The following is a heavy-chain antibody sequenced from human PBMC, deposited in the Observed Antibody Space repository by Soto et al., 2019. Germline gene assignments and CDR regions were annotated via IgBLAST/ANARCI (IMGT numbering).Heavy chain of an antibody. J-gene: IGHJ3*02. CDR1: GFTFSSYV. Sequence: GGSLRLSCVASGFTFSSYVIHWVRQAPGKGLEWVALISTDGTEKHYPGSVRGRFTISRDNSKNTLYLQMNSLRAEDTAVYYCAKIGRDGYNLDAFDIWGQGTMVTVSS. V-gene: IGHV3-30-3*02. D-gene: IGHD5-12*01. CDR3: AKIGRDGYNLDAFDI. CDR2: ISTDGTEK.